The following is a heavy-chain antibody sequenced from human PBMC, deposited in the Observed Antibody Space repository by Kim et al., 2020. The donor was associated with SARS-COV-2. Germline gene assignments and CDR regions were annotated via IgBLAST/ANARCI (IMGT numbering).Heavy chain of an antibody. CDR3: ARDQHRLWFGDTLFPYYYYGMDV. CDR2: INPSGGST. Sequence: ASVKVSCKASGYTFTSYYMHWVRQAPGQGLEWMGIINPSGGSTSYAQKFQGRVTMTRDTSTSTVYMELSSLRSEDTAVYYCARDQHRLWFGDTLFPYYYYGMDVWGQGTTVTVSS. CDR1: GYTFTSYY. V-gene: IGHV1-46*01. D-gene: IGHD3-10*01. J-gene: IGHJ6*02.